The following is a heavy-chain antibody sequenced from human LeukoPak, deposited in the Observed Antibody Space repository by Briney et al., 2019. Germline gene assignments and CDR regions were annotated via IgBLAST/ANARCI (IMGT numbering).Heavy chain of an antibody. D-gene: IGHD3-16*01. V-gene: IGHV3-30-3*01. CDR1: GFTFSSYA. Sequence: GRSLRLSCAASGFTFSSYAMHWVPQAPGKGLGWVALISYDGSNKHYADSVKGRITISRDDSKNTLYLQMNSLRAEDTAVYYCAPSSGGSYPYFDYWGQGALVTVSS. CDR2: ISYDGSNK. CDR3: APSSGGSYPYFDY. J-gene: IGHJ4*02.